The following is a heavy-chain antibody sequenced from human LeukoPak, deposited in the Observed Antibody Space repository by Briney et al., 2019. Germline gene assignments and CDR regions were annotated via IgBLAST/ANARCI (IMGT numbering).Heavy chain of an antibody. Sequence: GSLRLSCAASGFTCSSYAMSWVRQAPGKGLEWVSAICGSGGSTYYADSVKGRFTISRDNSKNTLYLQMNSLRAEDTAVYYCAKVPAGGLDDYYFDYWGQGTLVTVSS. D-gene: IGHD3-16*01. J-gene: IGHJ4*02. V-gene: IGHV3-23*01. CDR2: ICGSGGST. CDR3: AKVPAGGLDDYYFDY. CDR1: GFTCSSYA.